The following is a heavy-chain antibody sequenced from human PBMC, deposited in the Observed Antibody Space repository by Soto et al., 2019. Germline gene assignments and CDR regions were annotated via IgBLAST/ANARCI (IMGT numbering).Heavy chain of an antibody. D-gene: IGHD3-22*01. CDR2: IYSGGST. CDR3: ARDRGGYDSSGYYGNWFDT. V-gene: IGHV3-53*01. J-gene: IGHJ5*02. CDR1: QINCINYA. Sequence: PVGSLRLSYTASQINCINYAVSWVSKNKGKGLEWVSVIYSGGSTYYADSVKGRFTISRDNSKNTLYLQMNSLRAEDTAVYYCARDRGGYDSSGYYGNWFDTWGQGTLVTVSS.